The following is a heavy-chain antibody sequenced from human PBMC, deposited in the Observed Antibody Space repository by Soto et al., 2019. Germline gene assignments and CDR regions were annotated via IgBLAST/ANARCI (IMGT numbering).Heavy chain of an antibody. CDR2: IYPGDSDT. D-gene: IGHD2-2*01. V-gene: IGHV5-51*01. J-gene: IGHJ3*02. Sequence: GESLKISCKGSGYSFTNYWIGWVRQMPGKGLEWMGIIYPGDSDTRYSPSFQGQVTISADKSISTAYLQWSSLKASDTAMYYCARRIVVVPSAHDAFDIWGQGTMVTVSS. CDR3: ARRIVVVPSAHDAFDI. CDR1: GYSFTNYW.